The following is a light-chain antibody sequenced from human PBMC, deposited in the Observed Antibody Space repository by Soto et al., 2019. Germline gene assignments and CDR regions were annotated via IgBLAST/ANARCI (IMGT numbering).Light chain of an antibody. CDR2: EVN. V-gene: IGLV2-8*01. CDR1: GSDVGAYNF. CDR3: SSFAGSANLL. J-gene: IGLJ2*01. Sequence: QSALTQPPSASGSPGQSVTISCTGTGSDVGAYNFVSWYQHYPGKAPKLMIFEVNKRPSGVPDRFSGFKSGNTAFLSVSGLRADDEADYYCSSFAGSANLLFGGGTKVTVL.